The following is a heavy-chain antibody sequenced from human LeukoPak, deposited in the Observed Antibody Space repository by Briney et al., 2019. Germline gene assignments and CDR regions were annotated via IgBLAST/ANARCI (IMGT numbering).Heavy chain of an antibody. J-gene: IGHJ4*02. D-gene: IGHD4-23*01. CDR2: INPSGGSK. CDR3: ARDLNYGGKLD. CDR1: AYTFTSYY. V-gene: IGHV1-46*01. Sequence: ASVKVSCKASAYTFTSYYMHWVRQAPGQGLEWMGIINPSGGSKSYAQKFQGRVTMTRDTSTSTVYMELSSLRSEDTAVYYCARDLNYGGKLDWGQGTLVTVSS.